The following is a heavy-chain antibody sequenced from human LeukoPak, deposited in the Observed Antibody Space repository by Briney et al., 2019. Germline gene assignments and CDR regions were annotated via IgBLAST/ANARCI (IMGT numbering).Heavy chain of an antibody. CDR1: GYTFTSYY. J-gene: IGHJ2*01. Sequence: ASVKVSCKASGYTFTSYYMHWVRQAPGQGLEWMGIINPSGGSTSYAQKFQGRVTMTRDTSTSTVYMELSSLGSEDTAVYYCARAPPGYYYDSSGYYPTSWYFDLWGRGTLVTVSS. D-gene: IGHD3-22*01. CDR2: INPSGGST. CDR3: ARAPPGYYYDSSGYYPTSWYFDL. V-gene: IGHV1-46*01.